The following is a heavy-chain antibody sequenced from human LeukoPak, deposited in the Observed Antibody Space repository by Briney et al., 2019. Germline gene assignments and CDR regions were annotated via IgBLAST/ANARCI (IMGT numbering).Heavy chain of an antibody. V-gene: IGHV3-23*01. CDR2: ISGSGDNT. Sequence: GGSLRLSCTASGFSFSSYAMSWVRQAPGKGLEWVSSISGSGDNTYYAESVKGRFTISRDNSKNTLFLQMNSLRAEDTAVFYCAKRSGYTTGWFFDFWGQGTLVTVSS. D-gene: IGHD6-19*01. CDR1: GFSFSSYA. J-gene: IGHJ4*02. CDR3: AKRSGYTTGWFFDF.